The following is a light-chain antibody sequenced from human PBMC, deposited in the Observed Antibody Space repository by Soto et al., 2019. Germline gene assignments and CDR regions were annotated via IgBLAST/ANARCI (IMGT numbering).Light chain of an antibody. CDR2: DAS. CDR1: QSVSNNY. J-gene: IGKJ5*01. V-gene: IGKV3-11*01. Sequence: EIVFTQSPITLSLYPWEIATLSCRASQSVSNNYLAWYQQKPGQAPRLLIYDASNRATGIPARFSGSGSGTDFTLTISSLETEDFAVYYCQQSSNWVTFGQGRRLEIK. CDR3: QQSSNWVT.